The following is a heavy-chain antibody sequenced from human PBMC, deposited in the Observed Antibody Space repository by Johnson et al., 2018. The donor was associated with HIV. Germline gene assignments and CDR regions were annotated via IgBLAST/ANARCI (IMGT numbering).Heavy chain of an antibody. CDR1: QFTFSSYY. Sequence: EVQLVESGGGVVQPGRSPRLSCAASQFTFSSYYMSWVRQAPGKGLEWVSVIYSGGSTYYADSVKGRFTISRDNSKNTVYLQMNSLRAEDTAVYYCAKVMSTIWDDAVDIWGQGTMVTVSS. V-gene: IGHV3-66*01. D-gene: IGHD3-16*01. CDR2: IYSGGST. J-gene: IGHJ3*02. CDR3: AKVMSTIWDDAVDI.